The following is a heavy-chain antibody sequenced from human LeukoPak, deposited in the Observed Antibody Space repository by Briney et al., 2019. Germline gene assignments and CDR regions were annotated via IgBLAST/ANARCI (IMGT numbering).Heavy chain of an antibody. V-gene: IGHV3-21*01. Sequence: KSGGSLRLSCAASGFTFSSYSMNWVRQAPGKGLEWVSSISSSSSYIYYAGSVKGRFTISRDNAKNSLYLQMNSLRAEDTAVYYCARDLYRYYYYYYMDVWGKGTTVTVSS. D-gene: IGHD4-11*01. CDR2: ISSSSSYI. CDR1: GFTFSSYS. J-gene: IGHJ6*03. CDR3: ARDLYRYYYYYYMDV.